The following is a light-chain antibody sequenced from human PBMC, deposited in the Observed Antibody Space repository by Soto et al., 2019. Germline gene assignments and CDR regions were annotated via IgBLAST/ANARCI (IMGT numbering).Light chain of an antibody. CDR1: QSLSSN. J-gene: IGKJ4*01. CDR3: QQYDSSPST. V-gene: IGKV3-15*01. Sequence: ETVMTQSPATLSVSPGERATLSCRASQSLSSNLAWYQHKPGQPPRLLIYGASTRATGVPARFSGSGSGTEFTLTISSLQSEDVAVYYCQQYDSSPSTFXGGTKVDIK. CDR2: GAS.